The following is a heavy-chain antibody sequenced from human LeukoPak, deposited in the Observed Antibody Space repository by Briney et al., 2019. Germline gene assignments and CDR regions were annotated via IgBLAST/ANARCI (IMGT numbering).Heavy chain of an antibody. CDR3: ARVYGDYAQDAFDI. J-gene: IGHJ3*02. CDR2: IYYSGST. D-gene: IGHD4-17*01. V-gene: IGHV4-59*01. CDR1: GGSISSYY. Sequence: SETLSLTCTVSGGSISSYYWSWIRQPPGKGLEWIGYIYYSGSTNHNPSLKSRVTISVDTSKNQFSLKLSSVTAADTAVYYCARVYGDYAQDAFDIWGQGTMVTVSS.